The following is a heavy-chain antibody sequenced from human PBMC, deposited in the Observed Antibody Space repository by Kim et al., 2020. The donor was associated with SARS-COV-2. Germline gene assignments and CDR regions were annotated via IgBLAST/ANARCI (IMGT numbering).Heavy chain of an antibody. CDR2: IFHSGTT. V-gene: IGHV4-4*02. Sequence: SETLSLTCAVSGVSISTNNWWTWVRQPPGKGLEWVGEIFHSGTTNYNPSLRSRVTMSVDTPNNQFSLTRTSVTAADTAVYFRTRWPITETVALSPGISYYFDSWGQGTLVRVSA. CDR3: TRWPITETVALSPGISYYFDS. J-gene: IGHJ4*02. CDR1: GVSISTNNW. D-gene: IGHD6-19*01.